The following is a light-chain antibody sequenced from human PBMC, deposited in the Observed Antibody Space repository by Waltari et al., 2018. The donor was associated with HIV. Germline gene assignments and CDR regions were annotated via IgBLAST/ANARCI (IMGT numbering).Light chain of an antibody. V-gene: IGLV1-44*01. J-gene: IGLJ1*01. Sequence: QSVLTQSPSASATPGQRVTISCSGSSPNIGSNTVNWYQQLPGLAPKLLIYNNNLRPSGVPDRFSGSKSGTSASLAVSGLQSDDEADYYCAAWDDSLSGYVFGTGTKVTVL. CDR3: AAWDDSLSGYV. CDR2: NNN. CDR1: SPNIGSNT.